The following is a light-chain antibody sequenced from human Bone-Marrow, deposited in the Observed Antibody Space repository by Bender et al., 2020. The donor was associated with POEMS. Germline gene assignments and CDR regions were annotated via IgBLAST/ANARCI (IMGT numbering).Light chain of an antibody. CDR1: LGDVGALDH. CDR2: EEK. CDR3: RSKSNHRRWV. V-gene: IGLV2-14*03. J-gene: IGLJ3*02. Sequence: SPLTRSASVSGCPGHSITISCTGTLGDVGALDHVSLYPQHPGMPPQLILYEEKERPGGVASLLCGAQGGGAAHLTMSGLQGEDEGVYYCRSKSNHRRWVFGGGTTLTVL.